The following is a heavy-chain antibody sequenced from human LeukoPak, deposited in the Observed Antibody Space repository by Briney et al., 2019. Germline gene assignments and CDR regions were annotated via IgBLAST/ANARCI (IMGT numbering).Heavy chain of an antibody. CDR1: GFTFSSYA. CDR2: ISGSGGST. J-gene: IGHJ5*02. CDR3: AKDSLYGSGSYSPWNWCDP. Sequence: GGSLRLSCAASGFTFSSYAMSWVRQAPGKGLEWVSAISGSGGSTYYADSVKGRFTISRDNSKNTLYLQMNSLRAEDTAVYYCAKDSLYGSGSYSPWNWCDPWGQGTLVTVSS. D-gene: IGHD3-10*01. V-gene: IGHV3-23*01.